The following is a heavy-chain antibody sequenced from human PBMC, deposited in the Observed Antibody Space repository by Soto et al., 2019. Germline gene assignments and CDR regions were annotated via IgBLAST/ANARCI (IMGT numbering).Heavy chain of an antibody. V-gene: IGHV6-1*01. CDR2: TYYRSKWYN. CDR3: SRDTEFYDSGGNYYSRPFDY. Sequence: PSQTLSLTCAISGDSVSSNSAAWNWIRQSPSRGLEWLGRTYYRSKWYNDYAVSVRSRITIKPDTSKNQFSLQLKSVNPEDTAVYFFSRDTEFYDSGGNYYSRPFDYWGQGTLVTVSS. CDR1: GDSVSSNSAA. D-gene: IGHD3-22*01. J-gene: IGHJ4*01.